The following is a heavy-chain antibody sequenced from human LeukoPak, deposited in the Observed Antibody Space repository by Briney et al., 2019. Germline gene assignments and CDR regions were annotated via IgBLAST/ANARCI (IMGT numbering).Heavy chain of an antibody. CDR1: GGSISSGAYF. J-gene: IGHJ4*02. V-gene: IGHV4-31*03. D-gene: IGHD5-18*01. Sequence: SQTLSLTCTVSGGSISSGAYFWSWIRQHPRKGLEWIGYIYYSGSTYYNPSLKSRVTISVDTSKNQFSLKLSSVTAADTAVYYCARVDTAMVRGFDYWGQGTLVTVSS. CDR3: ARVDTAMVRGFDY. CDR2: IYYSGST.